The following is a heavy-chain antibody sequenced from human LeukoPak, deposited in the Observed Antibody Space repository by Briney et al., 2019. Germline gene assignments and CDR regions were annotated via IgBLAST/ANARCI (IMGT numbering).Heavy chain of an antibody. D-gene: IGHD3-3*01. CDR3: ARNSDFSFDY. J-gene: IGHJ4*02. CDR1: GGSISSGDYY. V-gene: IGHV4-30-4*01. Sequence: SQTLSLTCTVSGGSISSGDYYWSWNRQPPGKGLEWIGYIYHTGSTYYNSSLESRVTISLDTSKNQFSLKLSSLTAADTAVYYCARNSDFSFDYWGQGTLVTVSS. CDR2: IYHTGST.